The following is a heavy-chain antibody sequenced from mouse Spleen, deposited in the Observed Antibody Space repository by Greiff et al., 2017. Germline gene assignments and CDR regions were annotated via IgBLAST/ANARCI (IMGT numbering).Heavy chain of an antibody. D-gene: IGHD2-1*01. CDR3: ASHYGNYGLDY. J-gene: IGHJ2*01. CDR1: GFSLTSYG. V-gene: IGHV2-4-1*01. Sequence: VKVVESGPGLVQPSQSLSITCTVSGFSLTSYGVHWVRQSPGKGLEWLGVIWSGGSTDYNAAFISRLSISKDNSKSQVFFKMNSLQADDTAIYYCASHYGNYGLDYWGQGTTLTVSS. CDR2: IWSGGST.